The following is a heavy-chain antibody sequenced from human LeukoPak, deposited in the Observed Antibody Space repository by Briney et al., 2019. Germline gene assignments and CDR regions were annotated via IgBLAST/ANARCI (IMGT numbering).Heavy chain of an antibody. CDR3: ARVNCSSTSCAMVYYYGMDV. V-gene: IGHV3-21*01. J-gene: IGHJ6*02. CDR2: ISSSSRYI. CDR1: GFTFSSYS. D-gene: IGHD2-2*01. Sequence: PGGSLRLSCAASGFTFSSYSMNWVRQAPGKGLEWVSSISSSSRYIYYADSVKGRFTISRDNAKNSLYLQMNSLRAEDTAVYYCARVNCSSTSCAMVYYYGMDVWGQGTTVTVSS.